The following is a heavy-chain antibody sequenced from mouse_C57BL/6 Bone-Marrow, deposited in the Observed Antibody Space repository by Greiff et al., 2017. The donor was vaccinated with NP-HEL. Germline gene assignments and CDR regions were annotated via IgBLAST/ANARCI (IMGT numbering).Heavy chain of an antibody. V-gene: IGHV14-2*01. CDR3: AREYYGSSPYYAIDY. J-gene: IGHJ4*01. Sequence: EVQLQQSGAELVKPGASVKLSCTASGFNITDYYMHWVKQRPEQGLEWIGRIDPEDGDTKYAPKFQGKATITADHSSHQAYLQLSSLTTEDTAVYYWAREYYGSSPYYAIDYWGQGTSVTVSS. CDR2: IDPEDGDT. D-gene: IGHD1-1*01. CDR1: GFNITDYY.